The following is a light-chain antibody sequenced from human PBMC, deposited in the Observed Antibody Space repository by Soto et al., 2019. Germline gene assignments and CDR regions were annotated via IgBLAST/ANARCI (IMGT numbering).Light chain of an antibody. J-gene: IGKJ1*01. CDR3: QQYVCCHPWT. V-gene: IGKV3-20*01. CDR1: QSVSSSY. Sequence: EIVLTQSPGTLSLSPGERATLSCRASQSVSSSYLAWYQQKPGQAPRLLIYGASSRATGIPDRFSGSGSGTDFKLTISRLEPEDFAVYYCQQYVCCHPWTFSQGTKVEIK. CDR2: GAS.